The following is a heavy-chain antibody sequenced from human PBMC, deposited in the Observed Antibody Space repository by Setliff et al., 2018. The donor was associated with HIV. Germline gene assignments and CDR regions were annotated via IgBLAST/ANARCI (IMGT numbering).Heavy chain of an antibody. J-gene: IGHJ3*02. CDR1: GGSFSGYY. CDR3: AREKGRYFDWSHTRDAFDI. Sequence: SETLSLTCAVYGGSFSGYYWSWIRQPPGKGLEWIGEINHSGSTNYNPSLKSRVTISVDTSKNQFSLKLYSVTAADTAVYYCAREKGRYFDWSHTRDAFDIWGQGTMVTVSS. V-gene: IGHV4-34*01. D-gene: IGHD3-9*01. CDR2: INHSGST.